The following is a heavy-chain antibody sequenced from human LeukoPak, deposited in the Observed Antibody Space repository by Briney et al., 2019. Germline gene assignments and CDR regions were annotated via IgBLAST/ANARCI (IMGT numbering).Heavy chain of an antibody. Sequence: SGTLSLTCAVSGGSISSSNWWSWVRQPPGKGLEWIGEIYHSGSTNYNPSLKSRVTISVDKSRNQFSLKLSSVTAADTAVYYCARIMATTRSCYFDYWGQGTLVTVSS. CDR3: ARIMATTRSCYFDY. D-gene: IGHD5-24*01. V-gene: IGHV4-4*02. CDR1: GGSISSSNW. J-gene: IGHJ4*02. CDR2: IYHSGST.